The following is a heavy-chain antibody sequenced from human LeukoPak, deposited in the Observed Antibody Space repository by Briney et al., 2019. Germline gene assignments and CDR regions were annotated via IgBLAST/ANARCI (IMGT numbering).Heavy chain of an antibody. CDR1: GFTLNGSA. CDR3: TRPYYVEPEDY. CDR2: IRSRAKSYAQ. V-gene: IGHV3-73*01. D-gene: IGHD3-10*02. Sequence: GVSLTLSCSASGFTLNGSAMLWDPHASGIGWVGVGRIRSRAKSYAQTFSWSVKGRFTIYRDNSKNTAYLQMNSLKTEDTAVYYCTRPYYVEPEDYWGQGTLVTVSS. J-gene: IGHJ4*02.